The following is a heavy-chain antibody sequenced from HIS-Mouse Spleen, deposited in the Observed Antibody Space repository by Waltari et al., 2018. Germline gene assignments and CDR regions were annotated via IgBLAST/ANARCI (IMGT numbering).Heavy chain of an antibody. V-gene: IGHV4-39*07. CDR2: IYYRGTT. D-gene: IGHD6-13*01. CDR1: GGSISSSSYY. J-gene: IGHJ2*01. CDR3: AREIPYSSSWYDWYFDL. Sequence: QLQLQESGPGLVKPSETLSLTCTVSGGSISSSSYYWGWIRQPPGKGLEWIGSIYYRGTTSYNPSLKSRVTISVHTSKNQFSLKLSSVTAADTAVYYCAREIPYSSSWYDWYFDLWGRGTLVTVSS.